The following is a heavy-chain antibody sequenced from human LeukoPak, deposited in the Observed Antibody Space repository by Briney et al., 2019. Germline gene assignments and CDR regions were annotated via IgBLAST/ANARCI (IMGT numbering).Heavy chain of an antibody. D-gene: IGHD1-14*01. Sequence: PGRSLRLSCAASGFTFSSYGMHWVRQAPGKGLEWVAVISYDGSNKYYADSVKGRFTISRDNSKNTLYLQMNSLRAEDTAVYYCAKELQNQPPQDYYYYYGMDVWGQGTTITVSS. V-gene: IGHV3-30*18. CDR2: ISYDGSNK. J-gene: IGHJ6*02. CDR3: AKELQNQPPQDYYYYYGMDV. CDR1: GFTFSSYG.